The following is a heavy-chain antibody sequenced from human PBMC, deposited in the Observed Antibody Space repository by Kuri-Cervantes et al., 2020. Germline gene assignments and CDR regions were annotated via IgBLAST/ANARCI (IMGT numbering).Heavy chain of an antibody. CDR3: ASRVQGVRKNEGGFDY. Sequence: GSLRLSCAVYGGSFSGYYWSWIRQPPGKGLEWIGTIHHSGSTYDNPSLRSRVTISVDTSKNQFSLKLSSVTAADTAVYYCASRVQGVRKNEGGFDYWGQGTPVTVSS. J-gene: IGHJ4*02. CDR1: GGSFSGYY. CDR2: IHHSGST. D-gene: IGHD3-10*01. V-gene: IGHV4-34*01.